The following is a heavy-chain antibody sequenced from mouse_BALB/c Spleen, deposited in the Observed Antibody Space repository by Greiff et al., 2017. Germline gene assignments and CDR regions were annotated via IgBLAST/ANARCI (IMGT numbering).Heavy chain of an antibody. CDR2: ISYSGST. CDR3: AREDYGYAMDY. V-gene: IGHV3-2*02. D-gene: IGHD1-1*01. J-gene: IGHJ4*01. CDR1: GYSITSDYA. Sequence: DVQLQESGPGLVKPSQSLSLTCTVTGYSITSDYAWNWIRQFPGNKLEWMGYISYSGSTSYNPSLKSRISITRDTSKNQFFLQLNSVTTEDTATYYCAREDYGYAMDYWGQGTSVTVSS.